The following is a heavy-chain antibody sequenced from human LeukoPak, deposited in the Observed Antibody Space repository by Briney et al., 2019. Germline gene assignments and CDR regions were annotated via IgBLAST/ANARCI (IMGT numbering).Heavy chain of an antibody. CDR3: ATAGCNTSSCYVYFEY. CDR2: IKSTSSII. CDR1: GFTFSTYS. D-gene: IGHD2-2*01. V-gene: IGHV3-48*01. Sequence: GGSLRLSCSASGFTFSTYSMNWVRQAPGKGLEWVSYIKSTSSIIYYADSVKGRFTISRDNAKNSLYLQMNSLRAEDTAVYYCATAGCNTSSCYVYFEYWGQGTLVTVSS. J-gene: IGHJ4*02.